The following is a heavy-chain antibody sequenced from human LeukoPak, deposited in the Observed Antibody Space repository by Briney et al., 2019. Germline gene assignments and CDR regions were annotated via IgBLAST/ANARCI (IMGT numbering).Heavy chain of an antibody. CDR2: ISYDGSNK. V-gene: IGHV3-30*04. J-gene: IGHJ3*02. CDR1: GFTFSSYA. D-gene: IGHD4-17*01. Sequence: PGRSQRLSCAASGFTFSSYAMHWVRQAPGKGLEWVAVISYDGSNKYYADSVKGRFTISRDNSKNTLYLQMNSLRAEDTAVYYCASSDYGDYAEYAFDIWGQGTMVTVSS. CDR3: ASSDYGDYAEYAFDI.